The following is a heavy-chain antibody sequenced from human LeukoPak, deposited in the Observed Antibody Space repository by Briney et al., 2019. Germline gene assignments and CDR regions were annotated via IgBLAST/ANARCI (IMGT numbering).Heavy chain of an antibody. D-gene: IGHD3-22*01. CDR1: GYIFTSSG. J-gene: IGHJ4*02. V-gene: IGHV1-18*01. CDR3: ARSKGPYYCDRSGYRDY. Sequence: ASVKVSCKASGYIFTSSGISWVRQAPGQGLEWMGWISAYNGYTNYAQMFQDRVTMTTDTSTTSAYMELRSLRSDDTSVYYSARSKGPYYCDRSGYRDYWGQGTLVTVSS. CDR2: ISAYNGYT.